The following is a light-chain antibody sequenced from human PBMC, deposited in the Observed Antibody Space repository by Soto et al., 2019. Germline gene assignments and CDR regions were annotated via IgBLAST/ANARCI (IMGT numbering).Light chain of an antibody. J-gene: IGLJ1*01. CDR1: SNDIGAYNF. V-gene: IGLV2-14*03. CDR2: DVS. Sequence: QSALTQPASVSGSPGQSITISCTGTSNDIGAYNFVSWYQQHPGKAPKLMIYDVSNRPSGLSKRFSGSKSGSTASLTISGLQAEDGADYYCSSYTSSSLYVFGSGTKGTVL. CDR3: SSYTSSSLYV.